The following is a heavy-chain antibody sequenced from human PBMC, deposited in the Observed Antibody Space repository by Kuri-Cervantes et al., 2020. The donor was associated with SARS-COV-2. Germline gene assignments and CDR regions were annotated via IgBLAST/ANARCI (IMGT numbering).Heavy chain of an antibody. CDR3: ARDRNPTPIVVLTVIRMDAFDI. J-gene: IGHJ3*02. CDR2: INIYTGNT. CDR1: GYKFATYG. V-gene: IGHV1-18*01. D-gene: IGHD2-21*02. Sequence: ASVKVSCKASGYKFATYGISWVRQAPGQGLEWVGWINIYTGNTKYAEKLQGRVTTTTDTSTSTAYMELRNLRSDDTAVYYCARDRNPTPIVVLTVIRMDAFDIWGQGTMVTVSS.